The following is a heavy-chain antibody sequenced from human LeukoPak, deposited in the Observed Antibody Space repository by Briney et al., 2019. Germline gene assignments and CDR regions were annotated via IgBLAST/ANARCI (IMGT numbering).Heavy chain of an antibody. D-gene: IGHD3-3*01. Sequence: ASVKVSCKASGGTFSSYAISWVRQAPGQGLEWMGGIILIFGTANYAQKFQGRVTITADESTSTAYMDLSSLRSEDTAVYYCAKVFGSTISGVVTPGPFDYWGQGTLVTVSS. J-gene: IGHJ4*02. CDR1: GGTFSSYA. CDR2: IILIFGTA. CDR3: AKVFGSTISGVVTPGPFDY. V-gene: IGHV1-69*13.